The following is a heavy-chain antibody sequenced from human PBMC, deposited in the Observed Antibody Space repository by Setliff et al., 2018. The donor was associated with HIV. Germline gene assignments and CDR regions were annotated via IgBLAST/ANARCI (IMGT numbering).Heavy chain of an antibody. V-gene: IGHV4-59*01. J-gene: IGHJ4*02. CDR2: VSHSAGT. CDR3: ASRMGPCGGDCYLNY. Sequence: PSETLSLTCNVSPGSITVYYWTWVRQPPGRGLEWIGYVSHSAGTSYNPSLKSRVSISVDTSNNQFSLTVRSVTAADTAVYYCASRMGPCGGDCYLNYWGQGRLVTVSS. CDR1: PGSITVYY. D-gene: IGHD2-21*02.